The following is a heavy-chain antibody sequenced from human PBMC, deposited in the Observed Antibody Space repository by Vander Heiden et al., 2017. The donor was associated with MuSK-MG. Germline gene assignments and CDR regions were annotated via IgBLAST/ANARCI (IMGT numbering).Heavy chain of an antibody. Sequence: QVQLVQSGAEVKRPGASVTVSCKASVYNFTGYYIHWVRQAPGQGLQWVGWINPKTGATQYAENLQGRVTMTRDTAIETAYMDLDNLRSDDTAIFYCVRQQRGDYWGQGTLVTVSS. D-gene: IGHD6-13*01. CDR2: INPKTGAT. CDR3: VRQQRGDY. V-gene: IGHV1-2*02. CDR1: VYNFTGYY. J-gene: IGHJ4*02.